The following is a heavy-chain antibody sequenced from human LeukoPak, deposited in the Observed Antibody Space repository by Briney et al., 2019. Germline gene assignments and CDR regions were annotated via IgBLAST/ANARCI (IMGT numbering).Heavy chain of an antibody. V-gene: IGHV4-39*01. D-gene: IGHD6-13*01. J-gene: IGHJ4*02. CDR3: ARFGIAAAGKGSYYFDY. CDR1: GGSISSSSYY. CDR2: IYYSGST. Sequence: SETLSLTCTVSGGSISSSSYYWGWIRQPPGKGLEWIGSIYYSGSTYYNPSLKSRVTISVDTSKNQLSLKLSSVTAADTAVYYCARFGIAAAGKGSYYFDYWGQGTLVTVSS.